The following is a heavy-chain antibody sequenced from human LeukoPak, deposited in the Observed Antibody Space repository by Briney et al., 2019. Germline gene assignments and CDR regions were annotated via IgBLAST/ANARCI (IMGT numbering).Heavy chain of an antibody. D-gene: IGHD5-18*01. V-gene: IGHV5-51*01. CDR1: GYRFTSYW. CDR2: IYPDDSAT. J-gene: IGHJ4*02. CDR3: ARVDTAMVYQYYFDY. Sequence: GESLKISCQGSGYRFTSYWIGWVRQMPGKGLEWMGIIYPDDSATRYSPSFQGQVTISADTSISTAYMELSRLRSDDTAVYYCARVDTAMVYQYYFDYWGQGTLVTVSS.